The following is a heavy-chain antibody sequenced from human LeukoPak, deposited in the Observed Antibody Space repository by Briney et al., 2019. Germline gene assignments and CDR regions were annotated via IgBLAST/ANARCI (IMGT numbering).Heavy chain of an antibody. CDR1: GGSFSGYY. V-gene: IGHV4-34*01. D-gene: IGHD3-10*01. Sequence: SETLSLTCAVYGGSFSGYYWSWIRQPPGKRLEWIGEINDSGSTNYNPSLKSRVTISVETSKNQFSLKLSSVTAADTAVYYCARGCVTMVRGVIITYAFDIWGQGTMVTVSS. CDR2: INDSGST. CDR3: ARGCVTMVRGVIITYAFDI. J-gene: IGHJ3*02.